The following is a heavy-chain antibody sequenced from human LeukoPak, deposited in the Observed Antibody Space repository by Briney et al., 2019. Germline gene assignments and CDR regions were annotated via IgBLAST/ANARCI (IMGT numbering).Heavy chain of an antibody. D-gene: IGHD3-10*01. V-gene: IGHV1-69*06. CDR2: IIPIFGTA. Sequence: GASVKVSCKASGGTFSSYAIGWVRQAPGQGPEWMGGIIPIFGTANYAQKFQGRVTITADKSTSTAYMELSSLRSEDTAVYYCARNAVYGSGVYYMDVWGKGTTVTVSS. J-gene: IGHJ6*03. CDR1: GGTFSSYA. CDR3: ARNAVYGSGVYYMDV.